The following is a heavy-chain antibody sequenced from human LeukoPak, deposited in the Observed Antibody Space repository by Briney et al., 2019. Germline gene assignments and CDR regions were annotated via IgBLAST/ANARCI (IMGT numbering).Heavy chain of an antibody. CDR3: AKDSSSGSYEFDY. CDR2: ISYDGSNK. CDR1: GFTFSSYG. Sequence: GGSLRLSCAASGFTFSSYGMHWVRQAPGKGLEWVAVISYDGSNKYYADSVKGRFTISRDNSKNTLYLQMNSLGAEDTAVYYCAKDSSSGSYEFDYWGQGTLVTVSS. V-gene: IGHV3-30*18. D-gene: IGHD1-26*01. J-gene: IGHJ4*02.